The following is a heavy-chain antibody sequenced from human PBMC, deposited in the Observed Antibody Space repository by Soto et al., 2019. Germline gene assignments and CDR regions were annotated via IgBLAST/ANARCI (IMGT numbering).Heavy chain of an antibody. CDR3: ARNLAAGDY. CDR1: GFTFNSYG. V-gene: IGHV1-46*02. J-gene: IGHJ4*02. CDR2: LNPNGGST. D-gene: IGHD6-13*01. Sequence: ASVKVSCKDSGFTFNSYGNCWGRQTPGQGLEWMALLNPNGGSTNYAQNFQGRVTVTRDTSTSTVYMELTSLTSEDKAVYYCARNLAAGDYWGQGTLVTVSS.